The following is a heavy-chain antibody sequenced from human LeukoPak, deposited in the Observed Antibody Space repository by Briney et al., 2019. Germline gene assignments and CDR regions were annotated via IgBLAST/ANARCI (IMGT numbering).Heavy chain of an antibody. CDR2: INSGGTST. CDR1: GFTFSDYY. D-gene: IGHD2-15*01. CDR3: VRDPRGYCSGDGCYSVHDAFDI. Sequence: GGSLRLSCAASGFTFSDYYMSWIRQAPGKGLVWVSRINSGGTSTSYADSVKGRFTMSRYNAKNQVYLQMHSLRAEDTAVFYCVRDPRGYCSGDGCYSVHDAFDIWGQGTMVTVSA. J-gene: IGHJ3*02. V-gene: IGHV3-74*01.